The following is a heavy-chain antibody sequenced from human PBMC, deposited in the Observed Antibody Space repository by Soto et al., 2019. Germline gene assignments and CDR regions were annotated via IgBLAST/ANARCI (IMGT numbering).Heavy chain of an antibody. V-gene: IGHV1-3*01. CDR2: INAGNGNT. J-gene: IGHJ5*02. CDR1: GYTFTSYA. D-gene: IGHD2-21*02. CDR3: ARGFSGGDADGFGP. Sequence: QVQLVQSGAEVKKPGASMKVSCKASGYTFTSYAMHWVRQAPGQRLEWMGWINAGNGNTKYSQKLQGRVTITRDTSASTAYMELSSLRSEDTGVYYCARGFSGGDADGFGPWGHGSLVTVYS.